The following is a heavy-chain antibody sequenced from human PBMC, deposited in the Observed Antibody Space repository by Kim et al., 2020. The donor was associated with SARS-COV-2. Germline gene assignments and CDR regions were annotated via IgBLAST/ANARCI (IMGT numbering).Heavy chain of an antibody. J-gene: IGHJ6*01. D-gene: IGHD3-10*01. CDR3: AKDRAGSGYYYGGMDV. V-gene: IGHV3-30*18. Sequence: GGSLRLSCAASAFAFSTYGMHWVRQAPGKGLEWVAVISYDGSNKYYADSVRGRFTISRDNSRNTLFLQMNSLRPEDTAVYCCAKDRAGSGYYYGGMDVWG. CDR2: ISYDGSNK. CDR1: AFAFSTYG.